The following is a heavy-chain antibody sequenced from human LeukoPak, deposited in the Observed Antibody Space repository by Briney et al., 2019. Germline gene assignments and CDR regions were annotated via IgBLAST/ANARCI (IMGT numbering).Heavy chain of an antibody. J-gene: IGHJ3*02. CDR2: INHSGST. CDR1: GGSFSGYY. V-gene: IGHV4-34*01. CDR3: ARGPAARPSLAARRFAFAI. Sequence: SETLSLTCAVYGGSFSGYYWSWIRQPPGKGLEWIGEINHSGSTNYNPSLKSRVTISVDTSKNQFSLKLSSVTAADTAVYYCARGPAARPSLAARRFAFAIWGQGTMVTVSS. D-gene: IGHD6-6*01.